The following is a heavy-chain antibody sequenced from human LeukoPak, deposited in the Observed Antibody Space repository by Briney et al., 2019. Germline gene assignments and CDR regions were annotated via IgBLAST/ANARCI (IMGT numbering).Heavy chain of an antibody. D-gene: IGHD3-3*01. J-gene: IGHJ6*03. CDR2: IYHSGST. V-gene: IGHV4-38-2*02. CDR1: GYSISSGYY. CDR3: ARIGVSFYFYCYMDV. Sequence: SETLSLTCTVAGYSISSGYYWGWIRQPPGMGREGIGSIYHSGSTYYNPSLNSGATISVDTSKTQFSLKLSSVTAADTAVYYCARIGVSFYFYCYMDVWGKGTTVTVSS.